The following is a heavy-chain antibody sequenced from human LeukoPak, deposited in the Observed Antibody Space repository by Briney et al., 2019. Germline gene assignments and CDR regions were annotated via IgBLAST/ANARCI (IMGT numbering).Heavy chain of an antibody. J-gene: IGHJ4*02. D-gene: IGHD5-18*01. CDR1: GFTFSSYA. V-gene: IGHV3-23*01. CDR2: ISGSGGST. Sequence: GGSLRLSCAASGFTFSSYAMSWVRQAPGKGLEWVSAISGSGGSTHYADSVKGRFTISRDNSKNTLYLQMNSLRAEDTAVYYCARGGYSYDPFDYWGQGTPVTVSS. CDR3: ARGGYSYDPFDY.